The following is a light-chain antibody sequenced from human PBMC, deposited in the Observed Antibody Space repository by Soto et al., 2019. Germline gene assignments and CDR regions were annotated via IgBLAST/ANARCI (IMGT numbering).Light chain of an antibody. CDR2: GAS. V-gene: IGKV3-20*01. CDR3: QKYGSSPPIT. J-gene: IGKJ5*01. CDR1: QSVSNNY. Sequence: EIVLTQSPGTLSLSPGERATLSCRASQSVSNNYLAWYQQKPGQAPRLLIYGASYRATGIPDRFSGSGSGTDFTLSINRLEPEDFAVYYCQKYGSSPPITFGQGTRLEI.